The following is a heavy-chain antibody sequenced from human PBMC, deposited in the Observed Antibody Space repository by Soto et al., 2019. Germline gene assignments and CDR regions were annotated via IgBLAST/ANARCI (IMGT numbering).Heavy chain of an antibody. Sequence: ASVKVSCKASGYTFTSYDINWVRQATGQGLEWMGWMNPNSGNTGYAQKFQGRVTMTRNTSISTAYMELSSLRSEDTAVYYCARGDIAAAGTLPYYYYYMDVWGKGTTVTVSS. J-gene: IGHJ6*03. CDR1: GYTFTSYD. D-gene: IGHD6-13*01. V-gene: IGHV1-8*01. CDR3: ARGDIAAAGTLPYYYYYMDV. CDR2: MNPNSGNT.